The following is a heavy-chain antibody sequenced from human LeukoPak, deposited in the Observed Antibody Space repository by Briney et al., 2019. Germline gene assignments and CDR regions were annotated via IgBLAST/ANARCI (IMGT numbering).Heavy chain of an antibody. CDR1: GYTFTSYY. D-gene: IGHD3/OR15-3a*01. Sequence: ASVKVPCKASGYTFTSYYVHWVRQAPGQGLEWMGIINPSAGGTQYAQNFQGRVTMTTDTSTSTAYMELRSLRSDDTAVYYCARPRTGYYEERGDFDYWGQGTLVTVSS. CDR3: ARPRTGYYEERGDFDY. J-gene: IGHJ4*02. V-gene: IGHV1-46*01. CDR2: INPSAGGT.